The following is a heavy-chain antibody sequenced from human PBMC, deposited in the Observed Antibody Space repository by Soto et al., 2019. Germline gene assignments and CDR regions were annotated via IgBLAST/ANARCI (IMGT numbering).Heavy chain of an antibody. CDR1: GDSLIRSTL. Sequence: VSGDSLIRSTLWTWVRKPPGKGLEWIGEIFHTGTTNYNPSLKSRVAMSIDKSKDQFSLNLRSVTAADTAVYYCATFFDAWGQG. CDR2: IFHTGTT. J-gene: IGHJ4*02. V-gene: IGHV4-4*02. CDR3: ATFFDA.